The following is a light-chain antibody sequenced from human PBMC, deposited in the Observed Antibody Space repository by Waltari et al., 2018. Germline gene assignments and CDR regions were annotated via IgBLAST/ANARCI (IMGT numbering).Light chain of an antibody. J-gene: IGLJ3*02. CDR2: TNI. V-gene: IGLV1-44*01. CDR3: AAWDDSLTGLWV. CDR1: SSNIGRNS. Sequence: QSVLTQPPSASGTPGQRVTISCSGSSSNIGRNSVNWYQQFPGTAPKLLIYTNIPRPSGVPDRFSGSKSVTSASLAISGLRSEDEADYYCAAWDDSLTGLWVFGGGTKLTVL.